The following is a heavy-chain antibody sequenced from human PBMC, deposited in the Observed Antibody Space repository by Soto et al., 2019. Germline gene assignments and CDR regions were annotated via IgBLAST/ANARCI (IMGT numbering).Heavy chain of an antibody. CDR1: GGTFSSYA. V-gene: IGHV1-69*12. D-gene: IGHD5-12*01. CDR3: VRVVAIPGYPDN. Sequence: QVQLVQSGAEVRQPASSVKVSCKTSGGTFSSYAISWVRQAPGQGLEWMVGIVPIVDTSTYAQKFRGRVTITAAESTSTVYMELSSLRSDDTAVYYCVRVVAIPGYPDNWGQGTLVTVSS. J-gene: IGHJ4*02. CDR2: IVPIVDTS.